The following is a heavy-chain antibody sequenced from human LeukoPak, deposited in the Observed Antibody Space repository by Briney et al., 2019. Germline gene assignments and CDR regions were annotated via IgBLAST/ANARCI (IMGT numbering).Heavy chain of an antibody. V-gene: IGHV3-7*01. CDR3: VGSSGWLFDY. CDR2: IKEDGSRI. J-gene: IGHJ4*02. Sequence: GGSLRLSCAASGFTFSSNAMSWVRQAPGKGLEWVANIKEDGSRINYVDSVKGRFTISRDNAKNSVYLQMDNLRAEDTAVYYCVGSSGWLFDYWGQGILVAVSS. D-gene: IGHD6-19*01. CDR1: GFTFSSNA.